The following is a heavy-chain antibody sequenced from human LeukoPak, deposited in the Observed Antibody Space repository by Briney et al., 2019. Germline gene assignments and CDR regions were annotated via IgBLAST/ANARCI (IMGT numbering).Heavy chain of an antibody. CDR2: MNPNSGNT. CDR3: ARSKADYDFWSGYYLPRGPDI. Sequence: ASVKDSCKASGYTFTSYDINWVRQATGQGLEWMGWMNPNSGNTGYAQKFQGRVTMTRNTSISTAYMELSSLRSEDTAVYYCARSKADYDFWSGYYLPRGPDIWGQGTMVTVSS. D-gene: IGHD3-3*01. J-gene: IGHJ3*02. V-gene: IGHV1-8*01. CDR1: GYTFTSYD.